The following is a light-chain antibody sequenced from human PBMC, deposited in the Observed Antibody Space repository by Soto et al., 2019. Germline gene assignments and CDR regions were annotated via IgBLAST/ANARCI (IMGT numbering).Light chain of an antibody. Sequence: DIQMTQSPSTLSASVGDRVTITCRASQSISDWLAWYQQKPGKAPKLLIYDASTLQSGVPSRFSGSGSGTEFTLTISSLQPDDFATYYCQEYKSATFGQGTKLE. J-gene: IGKJ2*01. V-gene: IGKV1-5*01. CDR2: DAS. CDR3: QEYKSAT. CDR1: QSISDW.